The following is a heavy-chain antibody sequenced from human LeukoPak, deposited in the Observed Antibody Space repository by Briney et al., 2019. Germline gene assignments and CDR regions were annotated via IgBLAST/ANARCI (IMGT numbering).Heavy chain of an antibody. CDR2: IIPIFGTA. D-gene: IGHD1-7*01. Sequence: GASVKVSCKASGYTFTSITINWVRQAPGQGLEWMGGIIPIFGTANYAQKFQGRVTITADESTSTAYMELSSLRSEDTAVYYCATSAGTTLGIYTIDYWGQGTLVTVS. V-gene: IGHV1-69*13. CDR1: GYTFTSIT. CDR3: ATSAGTTLGIYTIDY. J-gene: IGHJ4*02.